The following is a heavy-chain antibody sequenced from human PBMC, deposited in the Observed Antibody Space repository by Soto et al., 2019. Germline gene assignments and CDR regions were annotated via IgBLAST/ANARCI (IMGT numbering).Heavy chain of an antibody. V-gene: IGHV4-59*01. CDR3: ASQFLCCTNGVCGGMDV. D-gene: IGHD2-8*01. CDR1: GGSISSYY. J-gene: IGHJ6*02. Sequence: LSLTCTVSGGSISSYYWSWIRQPPGKGLEWIGYIYYSGSTNYNPSLKSRVTISVDTSKNQFSLKLSSVTAADTAVYYCASQFLCCTNGVCGGMDVWGQGTTVTVSS. CDR2: IYYSGST.